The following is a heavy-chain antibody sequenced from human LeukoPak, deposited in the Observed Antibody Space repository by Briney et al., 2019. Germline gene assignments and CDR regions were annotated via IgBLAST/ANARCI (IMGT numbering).Heavy chain of an antibody. V-gene: IGHV4-39*01. Sequence: SETLSLTCTVFGGSISSSSHSWGWIRQPPGKGLEWTGTIYYTGRTYYNPSLESRLTISVDTSKNQFSLKLTSVTAADTAIYYCAQSLGSGNWIGNWFDPWGQGTLVTVSS. D-gene: IGHD1-1*01. J-gene: IGHJ5*02. CDR3: AQSLGSGNWIGNWFDP. CDR1: GGSISSSSHS. CDR2: IYYTGRT.